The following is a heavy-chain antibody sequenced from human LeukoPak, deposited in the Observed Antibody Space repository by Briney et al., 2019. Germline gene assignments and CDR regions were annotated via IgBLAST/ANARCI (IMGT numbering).Heavy chain of an antibody. Sequence: PGGSLRLSCAASGFTFSSYEMNWVRQAPGKGLEWVSYISSSGSTIYYADSVKGRFTISRDNAKNSLYLQMNSLRAEDTAVYYCARGYYDRFRIDYWGQGTLVTVSS. CDR3: ARGYYDRFRIDY. CDR1: GFTFSSYE. D-gene: IGHD3-22*01. J-gene: IGHJ4*02. V-gene: IGHV3-48*03. CDR2: ISSSGSTI.